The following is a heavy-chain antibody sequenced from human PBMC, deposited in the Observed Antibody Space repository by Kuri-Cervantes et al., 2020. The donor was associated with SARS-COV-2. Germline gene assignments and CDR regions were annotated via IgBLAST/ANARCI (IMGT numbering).Heavy chain of an antibody. J-gene: IGHJ4*02. CDR3: ARAGYSSSWAPGAFDY. CDR1: EYNFSGYY. CDR2: INPNSGGT. Sequence: ASVKVSCKASEYNFSGYYLHWVRQAPGQGLEWMGWINPNSGGTNYAQKFQGRVTMTRDTSISTAYMELSRLRSDDTAVYYCARAGYSSSWAPGAFDYWGQGTLVTVSS. V-gene: IGHV1-2*02. D-gene: IGHD6-13*01.